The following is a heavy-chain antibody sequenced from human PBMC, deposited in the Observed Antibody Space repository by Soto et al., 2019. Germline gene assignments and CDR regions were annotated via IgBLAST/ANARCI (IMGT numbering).Heavy chain of an antibody. J-gene: IGHJ4*02. V-gene: IGHV3-30*18. CDR3: AQGTYYYDSSGYYQGLDY. Sequence: GGSLRLSXAASGFTFSSYGMHWVRQAPGKGLEWVAVISYDGSNKYYADSVKGRFTISRDNSKNTLYLQMNSLRAEDTAVYYCAQGTYYYDSSGYYQGLDYWGQGTLVTVSS. CDR2: ISYDGSNK. CDR1: GFTFSSYG. D-gene: IGHD3-22*01.